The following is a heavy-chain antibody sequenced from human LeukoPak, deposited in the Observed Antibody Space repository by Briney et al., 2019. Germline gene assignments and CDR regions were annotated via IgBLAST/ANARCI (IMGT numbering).Heavy chain of an antibody. CDR3: ARAPYDYVWGSYRYTGGDYFDY. J-gene: IGHJ4*02. CDR2: INHSGST. D-gene: IGHD3-16*02. Sequence: NTSETLSLTCAVYGGSFSGYYWSWIRQPPGKGLEWIGEINHSGSTNYNPSLKSRVTISVDTSKNQFSLKLSSVTAADTAVYYCARAPYDYVWGSYRYTGGDYFDYWGQGTLVTVSS. CDR1: GGSFSGYY. V-gene: IGHV4-34*01.